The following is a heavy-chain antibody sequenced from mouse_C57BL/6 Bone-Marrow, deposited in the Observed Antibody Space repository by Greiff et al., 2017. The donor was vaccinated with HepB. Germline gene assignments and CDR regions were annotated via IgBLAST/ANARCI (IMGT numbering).Heavy chain of an antibody. CDR3: ARKGGYVGLLGPDWFAY. J-gene: IGHJ3*01. Sequence: EVQLQQSGPVLVKPGASVKMSCKASGYTFTDYYMNWVKQSHGKSLEWIGVINPYNGGTSYNQKFKGKATLTVDKSSSTAYMELNSLTSEDSAVYDCARKGGYVGLLGPDWFAYWGQGTLVTVSA. V-gene: IGHV1-19*01. D-gene: IGHD4-1*01. CDR2: INPYNGGT. CDR1: GYTFTDYY.